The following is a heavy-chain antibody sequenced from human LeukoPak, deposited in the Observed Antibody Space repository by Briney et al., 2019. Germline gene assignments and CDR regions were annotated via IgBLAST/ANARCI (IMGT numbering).Heavy chain of an antibody. Sequence: PAGSLSLSCAAYGFTFRTYTMNWDRQAPGKGLESVTSINSNSNHIHYADSVKGRFTISSDNAKSSLYLQMNSLRADDTAVYYCFVRAVGSRDYWGQGTLVTVSS. CDR2: INSNSNHI. CDR3: FVRAVGSRDY. V-gene: IGHV3-21*01. J-gene: IGHJ4*02. D-gene: IGHD3-10*02. CDR1: GFTFRTYT.